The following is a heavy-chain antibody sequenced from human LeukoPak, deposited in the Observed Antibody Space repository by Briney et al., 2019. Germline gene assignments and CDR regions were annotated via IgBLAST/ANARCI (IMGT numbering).Heavy chain of an antibody. J-gene: IGHJ4*02. V-gene: IGHV4-4*07. CDR1: GGSISSYY. Sequence: SETLPLTCTVSGGSISSYYWSWIRQPAGKGLEWIGRTYTTGSTNYNPSLKSRVRMSADTSKNQFSLRLSSVTAADTAVYFCARDRGGYNPFDYWGPGTLVTVSS. CDR2: TYTTGST. CDR3: ARDRGGYNPFDY. D-gene: IGHD5-24*01.